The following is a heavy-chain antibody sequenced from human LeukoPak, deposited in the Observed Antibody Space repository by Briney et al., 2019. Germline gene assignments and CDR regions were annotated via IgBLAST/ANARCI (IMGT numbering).Heavy chain of an antibody. CDR3: AKNTGRQWLFGY. J-gene: IGHJ4*02. Sequence: GGSLRLSCAASGFTFSSYAMSWVRQAPGKGLEWVSAISGSGGSTYYADSVKGRFTISRDNSKNTRYLQMNSLRAEDTAVYYCAKNTGRQWLFGYWGQGTLVTVSS. CDR1: GFTFSSYA. D-gene: IGHD6-19*01. V-gene: IGHV3-23*01. CDR2: ISGSGGST.